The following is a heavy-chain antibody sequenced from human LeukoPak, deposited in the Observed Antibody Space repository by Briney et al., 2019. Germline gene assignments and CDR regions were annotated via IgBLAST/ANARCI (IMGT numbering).Heavy chain of an antibody. D-gene: IGHD3-9*01. V-gene: IGHV1-2*02. CDR3: ARGDDILTGNRDWFDP. J-gene: IGHJ5*02. CDR2: INPNGGGT. Sequence: GASVTVSCKASGYTFTANYMHWVRQAPGQGLEWMGWINPNGGGTNYAQKFQGRVSMTRDTSISTAYMEMSRLRSDDTAVYYCARGDDILTGNRDWFDPWGQGTLVTVSS. CDR1: GYTFTANY.